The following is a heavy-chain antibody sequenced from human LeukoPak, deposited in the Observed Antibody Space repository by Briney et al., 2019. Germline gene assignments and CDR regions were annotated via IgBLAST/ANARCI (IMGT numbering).Heavy chain of an antibody. CDR2: IYYSGST. CDR1: GGSISSSSYY. Sequence: PSETLSLTCTVSGGSISSSSYYWGWIRQPPGKGLEWIGSIYYSGSTYYNPSLKSRVTISVDTSKNQFSLKLSSVTAADTAVYYCARRGQWLVLARWGQGTLVTVSS. D-gene: IGHD6-19*01. J-gene: IGHJ4*02. CDR3: ARRGQWLVLAR. V-gene: IGHV4-39*01.